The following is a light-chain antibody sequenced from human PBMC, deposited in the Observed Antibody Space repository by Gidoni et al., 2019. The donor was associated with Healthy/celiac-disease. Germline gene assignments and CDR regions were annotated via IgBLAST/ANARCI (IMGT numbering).Light chain of an antibody. J-gene: IGKJ2*01. Sequence: DIQMTQSPSSLSASVGDRVTITCRASQSISSYLNWYQQKPGTAPTLLIYAASSLQSGVPSRFSGSGSGTDFTLTISSLQPEDFATYYCQQSYSTPSTFGQGTKLEIK. CDR1: QSISSY. V-gene: IGKV1-39*01. CDR3: QQSYSTPST. CDR2: AAS.